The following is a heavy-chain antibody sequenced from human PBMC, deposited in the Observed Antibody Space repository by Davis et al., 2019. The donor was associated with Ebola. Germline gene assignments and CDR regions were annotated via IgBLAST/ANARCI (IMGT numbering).Heavy chain of an antibody. D-gene: IGHD1-26*01. CDR3: ARAMGAYYYYGMDV. J-gene: IGHJ6*02. Sequence: ASVKVSCKASGYTFTSYYMHWVRQAPGQGLEWMGIINPSGGSTSYAQKFQGRVTMTRDTSTSTAYMELRSLRSDDTAVYYCARAMGAYYYYGMDVWGQGTTVTVSS. CDR2: INPSGGST. V-gene: IGHV1-46*01. CDR1: GYTFTSYY.